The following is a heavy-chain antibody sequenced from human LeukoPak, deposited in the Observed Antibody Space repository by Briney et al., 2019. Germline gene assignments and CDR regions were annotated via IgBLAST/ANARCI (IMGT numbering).Heavy chain of an antibody. J-gene: IGHJ4*02. Sequence: GGSLRLSCAASGFTFSTYDMSWVRQAPGKGLEWVSTIRNSGGFTYYADSVKGRFTISRDNSKNTLYLQMNSLRAEDTAVYYCAKVGIDGSGPFDHWGQGTLVTVSS. CDR2: IRNSGGFT. V-gene: IGHV3-23*01. CDR3: AKVGIDGSGPFDH. D-gene: IGHD3-10*01. CDR1: GFTFSTYD.